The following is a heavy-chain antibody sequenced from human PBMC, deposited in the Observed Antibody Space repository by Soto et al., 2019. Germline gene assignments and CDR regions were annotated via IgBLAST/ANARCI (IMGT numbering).Heavy chain of an antibody. Sequence: SVKVSCKASGGTFSSYAISWVRQAPGQGLEWMGGIVPIFGTANYAQKFQGRVTITADESTSTAYMELSSLRSEDTAVYYCAKGYCTNGVCYGMDVWGQGTTVTVSS. J-gene: IGHJ6*02. D-gene: IGHD2-8*01. CDR3: AKGYCTNGVCYGMDV. V-gene: IGHV1-69*13. CDR2: IVPIFGTA. CDR1: GGTFSSYA.